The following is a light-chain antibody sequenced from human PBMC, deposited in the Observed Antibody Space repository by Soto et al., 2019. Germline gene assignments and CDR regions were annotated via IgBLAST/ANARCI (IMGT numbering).Light chain of an antibody. J-gene: IGKJ2*01. CDR1: QSVSSN. CDR2: GAS. CDR3: QQYNNWPQRMYT. Sequence: EIVMTQSPATLSVSPGERATLSCRASQSVSSNLAWYQQKPGQAPRLLIYGASTSATGIPARFSGSGSGTEFTLTISSLQSEDFAVYYCQQYNNWPQRMYTFGQGTKLEIK. V-gene: IGKV3-15*01.